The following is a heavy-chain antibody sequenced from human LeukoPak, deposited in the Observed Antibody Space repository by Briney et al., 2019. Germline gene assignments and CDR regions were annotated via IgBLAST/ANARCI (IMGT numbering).Heavy chain of an antibody. CDR2: ISGSGGST. D-gene: IGHD3-3*01. CDR3: AKDWSAYRVYYCDY. CDR1: GFTFSSYA. V-gene: IGHV3-23*01. J-gene: IGHJ4*02. Sequence: PGGSLRLSCAASGFTFSSYAMSWVRQAPGKGLEWVSTISGSGGSTYYADSVKGRFTISRDNSKNTLYLQMHSLRAEDTAVYYCAKDWSAYRVYYCDYWGQGAQVTASS.